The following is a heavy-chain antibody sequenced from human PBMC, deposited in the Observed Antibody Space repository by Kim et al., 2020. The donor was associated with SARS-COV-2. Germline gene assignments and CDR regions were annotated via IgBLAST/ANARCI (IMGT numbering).Heavy chain of an antibody. D-gene: IGHD2-21*01. J-gene: IGHJ5*02. V-gene: IGHV1-69*04. CDR1: GGTFSNYA. Sequence: SVKVSCKASGGTFSNYAVNWVRQVPGQGLEWMGRILPMVYIPNYARNFQGRLTTTADKSTSTAYMELTGLTSADTAVYYCARGGQVVIDGRVSLTPYDHWGQGALVTVSS. CDR2: ILPMVYIP. CDR3: ARGGQVVIDGRVSLTPYDH.